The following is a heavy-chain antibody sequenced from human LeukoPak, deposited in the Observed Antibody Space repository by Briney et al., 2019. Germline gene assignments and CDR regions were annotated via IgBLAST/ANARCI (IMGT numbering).Heavy chain of an antibody. D-gene: IGHD3-9*01. V-gene: IGHV1-8*03. Sequence: GASVKVSCKASGYTFTSYDFNWVRQATGQGLEWMGWMNPNSGNTGYAQKFQGRVTITRNTSISTAYMELSSLRSEDTAVYYCARGLGPRYFDWLDGPYLDYYYYYMDVWGKGTTVTVSS. J-gene: IGHJ6*03. CDR2: MNPNSGNT. CDR3: ARGLGPRYFDWLDGPYLDYYYYYMDV. CDR1: GYTFTSYD.